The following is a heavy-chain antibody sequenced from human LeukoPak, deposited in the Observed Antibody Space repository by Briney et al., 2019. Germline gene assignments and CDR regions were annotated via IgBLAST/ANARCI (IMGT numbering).Heavy chain of an antibody. D-gene: IGHD3-9*01. V-gene: IGHV3-30*18. Sequence: GGSLRLSCAASGFTFSSYGMHWVRQAPGKGLEWVAVISYDGSNKYYADSVKGRFTISRDNSKNTLYLQMNSLRAEDTAVYYCAKVYYDILTGYYKELDYWGQGTLVTVSS. CDR1: GFTFSSYG. CDR2: ISYDGSNK. CDR3: AKVYYDILTGYYKELDY. J-gene: IGHJ4*02.